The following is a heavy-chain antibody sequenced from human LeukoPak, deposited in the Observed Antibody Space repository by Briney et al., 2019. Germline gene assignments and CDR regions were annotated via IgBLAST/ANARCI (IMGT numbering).Heavy chain of an antibody. CDR1: GFTFSSYA. Sequence: PGGSLRLSCAASGFTFSSYAMSWVRQAPGKGLEWVSAISGSGGSTHYADSVKGRFTISRDNSKNTLYLQMNSLRAEDTAVYYCAKERLRFLEWLFQVDYWGQGTLVTVSS. J-gene: IGHJ4*02. CDR3: AKERLRFLEWLFQVDY. CDR2: ISGSGGST. V-gene: IGHV3-23*01. D-gene: IGHD3-3*01.